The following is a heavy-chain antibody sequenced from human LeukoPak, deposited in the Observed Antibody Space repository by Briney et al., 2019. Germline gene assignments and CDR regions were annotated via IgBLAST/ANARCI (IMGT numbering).Heavy chain of an antibody. J-gene: IGHJ4*02. CDR1: GFTFSTFE. V-gene: IGHV3-48*03. D-gene: IGHD6-13*01. CDR3: AKGYISRFEY. CDR2: ISSTGSTK. Sequence: GGSLRLSCAASGFTFSTFEMNWVRQAPGKGLEWASYISSTGSTKNYADSVKGRFTISRDNAQNSVYLQMNSLRAEDTAVYYCAKGYISRFEYWGQGTLVTVSS.